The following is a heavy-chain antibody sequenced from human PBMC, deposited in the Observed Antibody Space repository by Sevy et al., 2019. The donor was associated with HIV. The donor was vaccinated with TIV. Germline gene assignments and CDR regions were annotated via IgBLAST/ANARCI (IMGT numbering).Heavy chain of an antibody. CDR1: GYTFTGSY. CDR2: IKPNTGGT. D-gene: IGHD2-15*01. V-gene: IGHV1-2*06. CDR3: AGGSGQGGGYYYYHFVLDV. J-gene: IGHJ6*02. Sequence: ASVKVSCKASGYTFTGSYIHWVRQAPGQGLEWMGRIKPNTGGTDYAQRFQGSITLTRDTSISTAYMELSSMRSDDSAAYYCAGGSGQGGGYYYYHFVLDVWGQGTTVTVSS.